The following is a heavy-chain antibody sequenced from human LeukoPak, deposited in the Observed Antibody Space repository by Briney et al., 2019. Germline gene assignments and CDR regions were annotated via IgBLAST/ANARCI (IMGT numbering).Heavy chain of an antibody. CDR2: INGDGGSK. Sequence: GGAVRLSCAASGFIYRSYCMHWVRPPPAKGLVCVSRINGDGGSKNYADSVKGRFTISSDNAENTLNLQMNGLRAEDTAVYYCARADSSKTSSFDYWGQGTLVTVSS. V-gene: IGHV3-74*01. D-gene: IGHD3-22*01. CDR1: GFIYRSYC. J-gene: IGHJ4*02. CDR3: ARADSSKTSSFDY.